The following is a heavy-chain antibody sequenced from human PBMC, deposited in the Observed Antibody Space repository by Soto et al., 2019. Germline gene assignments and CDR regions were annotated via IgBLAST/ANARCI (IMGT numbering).Heavy chain of an antibody. CDR2: VYPADPEV. CDR3: ARQKSGSRGYWDF. Sequence: PGESLKISCWGSGYDFPNYWIAWVRQMPGRGPEWLGIVYPADPEVSYNPSFQDRVTISADASAAFLQWSSLTDSDTGMYFCARQKSGSRGYWDFWGQGTMVTVSS. V-gene: IGHV5-51*01. J-gene: IGHJ3*01. D-gene: IGHD1-26*01. CDR1: GYDFPNYW.